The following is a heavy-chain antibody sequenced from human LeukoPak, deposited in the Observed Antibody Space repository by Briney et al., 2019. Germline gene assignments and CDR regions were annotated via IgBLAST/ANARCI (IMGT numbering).Heavy chain of an antibody. CDR2: ISSSSSYI. CDR3: AREGSSSWPRGWFNP. V-gene: IGHV3-21*01. Sequence: PGGSLRLSCAASGFTFSSYSMNWVRQAPGKGLEWVSSISSSSSYIYYADSVKGRFTISRDNAKNSLYLQMNSLRAEDTAVYYCAREGSSSWPRGWFNPWGQGTLVTVSS. D-gene: IGHD6-13*01. J-gene: IGHJ5*02. CDR1: GFTFSSYS.